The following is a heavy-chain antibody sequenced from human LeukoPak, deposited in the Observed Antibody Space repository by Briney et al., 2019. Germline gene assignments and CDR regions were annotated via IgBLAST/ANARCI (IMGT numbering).Heavy chain of an antibody. CDR1: GFTFTSYG. D-gene: IGHD2-15*01. Sequence: GGSLRLSCAASGFTFTSYGMHWVRQAPGKGLEWVALITYDGYYKYYSDSVKGRFTISSDTSKNTMYLQMNSLRAEDTAVYFCARSRYCTGGSCFLWGSSDLWGRGTLVTVSS. J-gene: IGHJ2*01. CDR3: ARSRYCTGGSCFLWGSSDL. CDR2: ITYDGYYK. V-gene: IGHV3-30*03.